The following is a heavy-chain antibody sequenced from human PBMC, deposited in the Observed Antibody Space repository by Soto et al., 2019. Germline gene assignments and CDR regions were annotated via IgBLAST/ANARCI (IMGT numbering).Heavy chain of an antibody. CDR1: GFTISSYG. D-gene: IGHD5-18*01. V-gene: IGHV3-30*18. CDR3: AKDVWWIQPPGGIDH. CDR2: ISYDGSKK. J-gene: IGHJ4*02. Sequence: PGGSLRLSCAASGFTISSYGMHWVRQAPGKGLEWVAVISYDGSKKSYADSVKGRFTMSRDKSNNTLYLQMNRLRAEDTAVYYCAKDVWWIQPPGGIDHWGQGTLVTVSS.